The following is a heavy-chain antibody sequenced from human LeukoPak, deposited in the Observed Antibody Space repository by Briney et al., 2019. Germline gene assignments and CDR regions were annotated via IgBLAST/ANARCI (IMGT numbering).Heavy chain of an antibody. CDR3: VRDCHFCTEGRRAFDS. J-gene: IGHJ4*02. Sequence: SETLSLTCTVSGGSISSSGYYWGWIRQPPGKGLEWIGTISYGGSTYYSPSLKSRVTISVDTSKNHFSLKLSSVTPEDTAVYFCVRDCHFCTEGRRAFDSWGQGTLVTVSS. V-gene: IGHV4-39*02. D-gene: IGHD2-8*01. CDR2: ISYGGST. CDR1: GGSISSSGYY.